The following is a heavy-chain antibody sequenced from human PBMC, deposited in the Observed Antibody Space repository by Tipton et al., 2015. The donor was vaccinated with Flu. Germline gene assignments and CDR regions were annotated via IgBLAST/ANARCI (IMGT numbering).Heavy chain of an antibody. CDR2: ISSSSSYI. Sequence: SLRLSCAASGFTFSSYSMNWVRQAPGKGLEWVSSISSSSSYIYYADSVKGRFTISRDNAKNSLYLQMNSLRAEDTAVYYCARDPPNCSGGSCYSGENYWGQGTLVTVSS. J-gene: IGHJ4*02. D-gene: IGHD2-15*01. V-gene: IGHV3-21*01. CDR1: GFTFSSYS. CDR3: ARDPPNCSGGSCYSGENY.